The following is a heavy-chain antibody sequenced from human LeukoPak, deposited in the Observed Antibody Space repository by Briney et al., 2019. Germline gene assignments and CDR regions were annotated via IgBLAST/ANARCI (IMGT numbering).Heavy chain of an antibody. V-gene: IGHV3-21*01. Sequence: KPGGSLRLSCAASGFTFSSYSMTWVRQAPGKGLEWVSSITGSSTYIDYADSVKGRFTISRDNAKNSLYLQMNSLRAEDTAVYYCARDLNFWSSYSTRGFDYWGQGTLVTVSP. CDR2: ITGSSTYI. CDR3: ARDLNFWSSYSTRGFDY. J-gene: IGHJ4*02. CDR1: GFTFSSYS. D-gene: IGHD3-3*01.